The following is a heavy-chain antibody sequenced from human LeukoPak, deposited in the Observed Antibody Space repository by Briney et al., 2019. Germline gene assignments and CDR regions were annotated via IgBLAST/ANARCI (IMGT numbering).Heavy chain of an antibody. J-gene: IGHJ4*02. CDR3: ARQSISGSSLSYFDY. V-gene: IGHV4-39*07. CDR1: GGSISSAGYY. CDR2: IYYSGSA. D-gene: IGHD3-22*01. Sequence: SETLSLTCTVSGGSISSAGYYWAWIRQPPGKGLEWIGSIYYSGSANYNPSLKSRVTISVDTSKNQCSLKLSSVTAADTAVYYCARQSISGSSLSYFDYWGQGTLVNVSS.